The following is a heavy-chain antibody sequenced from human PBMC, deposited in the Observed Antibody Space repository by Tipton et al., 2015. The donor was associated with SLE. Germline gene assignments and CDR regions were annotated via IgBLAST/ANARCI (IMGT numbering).Heavy chain of an antibody. V-gene: IGHV4-61*02. CDR2: IYSRGST. Sequence: LRLSCTVSGGSISSGSYYWSWIRQPAGQGLEWIGRIYSRGSTNSNLSLKSRVTISRDTSNTRFSRNLDSVTAADTAVYYCAREAAKQPRSYYYYYMDVWGKGTTVTISS. D-gene: IGHD6-13*01. CDR3: AREAAKQPRSYYYYYMDV. J-gene: IGHJ6*03. CDR1: GGSISSGSYY.